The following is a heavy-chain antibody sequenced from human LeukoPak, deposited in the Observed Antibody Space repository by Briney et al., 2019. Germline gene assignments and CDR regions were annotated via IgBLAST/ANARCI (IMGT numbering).Heavy chain of an antibody. CDR1: GGSFSGYY. D-gene: IGHD3-22*01. Sequence: SETLSLTCAVYGGSFSGYYWSWIRQPPGKGLEWIGEINHSGSTNYNPSLKSRVTISVDTSKNQFSLELSSVTAADTAVYYCARGPPPYYYDSSGSHPIDYWGQGTLVTVSS. CDR3: ARGPPPYYYDSSGSHPIDY. J-gene: IGHJ4*02. V-gene: IGHV4-34*01. CDR2: INHSGST.